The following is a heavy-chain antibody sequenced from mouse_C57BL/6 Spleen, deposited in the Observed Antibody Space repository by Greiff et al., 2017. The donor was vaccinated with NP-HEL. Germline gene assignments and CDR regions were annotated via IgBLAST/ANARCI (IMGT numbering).Heavy chain of an antibody. CDR3: ARTARIKY. CDR2: ISYSGST. CDR1: GYSITSGYG. Sequence: DVQLQESGPGLVKPSQSLSLTCTVTGYSITSGYGWNWIRQFPGNKLEWMGYISYSGSTNYNPSLKSRISITLDTSKNQFFLKLNTVTTEDTATYYCARTARIKYWGQGTTLTVSS. J-gene: IGHJ2*01. D-gene: IGHD1-2*01. V-gene: IGHV3-2*02.